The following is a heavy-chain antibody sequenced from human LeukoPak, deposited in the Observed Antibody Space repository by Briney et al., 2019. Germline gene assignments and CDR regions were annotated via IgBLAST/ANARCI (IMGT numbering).Heavy chain of an antibody. Sequence: SETLSLTCTVSGGSISGYYLTWLRKAPGKRLEWIGYIFSVGNTDSNPSLKSRVSMSTDTSKTHFSLRLRSVTAADAAVYYCARGSRGPRDSGAYTTYGMDVWGQGTTVIVSS. CDR1: GGSISGYY. CDR3: ARGSRGPRDSGAYTTYGMDV. CDR2: IFSVGNT. J-gene: IGHJ6*02. D-gene: IGHD2-15*01. V-gene: IGHV4-59*01.